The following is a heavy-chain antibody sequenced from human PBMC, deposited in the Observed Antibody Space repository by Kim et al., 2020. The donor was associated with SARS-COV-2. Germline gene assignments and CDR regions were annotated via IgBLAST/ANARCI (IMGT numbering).Heavy chain of an antibody. CDR2: TSGSGGST. CDR3: AKGAHVIVAGNDAFDI. V-gene: IGHV3-23*01. Sequence: GGSLRLSCAASGFTFSSYAMSWVRQAPGKGLDWVSATSGSGGSTYYADSVKGRFTISRDNSKNTLYLQMNSLRAEDTAVYYCAKGAHVIVAGNDAFDIWGQGTMVIASS. D-gene: IGHD3-22*01. CDR1: GFTFSSYA. J-gene: IGHJ3*02.